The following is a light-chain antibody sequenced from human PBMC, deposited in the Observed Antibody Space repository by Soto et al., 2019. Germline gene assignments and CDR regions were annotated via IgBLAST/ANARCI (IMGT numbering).Light chain of an antibody. V-gene: IGKV3-20*01. J-gene: IGKJ1*01. CDR2: DAS. Sequence: DIVLTQSPGTLSLSPGERATLSCRASQSVSSNYLAWYQQKPGQPPRLLISDASSRATGIPDRFSGSGSGTDFTLTISCLEPEDFAVYYCQHYGRSPPSWTFGQGTKVEIK. CDR3: QHYGRSPPSWT. CDR1: QSVSSNY.